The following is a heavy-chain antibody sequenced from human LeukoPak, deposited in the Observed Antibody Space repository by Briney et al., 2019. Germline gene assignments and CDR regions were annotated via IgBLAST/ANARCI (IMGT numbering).Heavy chain of an antibody. D-gene: IGHD3-3*01. CDR1: GFSFSDYY. CDR2: ISNDSVDK. Sequence: GGSLRLSCVGSGFSFSDYYMSWIRQAPGKGLEWVSYISNDSVDKYYVDSVRGRVTISRDNAKKSMYLQMSGLRVEDTAVYYCARRDWVSGAVRAFDIWGQGTMVTVSS. CDR3: ARRDWVSGAVRAFDI. J-gene: IGHJ3*02. V-gene: IGHV3-11*04.